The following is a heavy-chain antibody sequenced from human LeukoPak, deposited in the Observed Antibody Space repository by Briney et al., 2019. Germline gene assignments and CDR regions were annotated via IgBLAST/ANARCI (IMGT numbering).Heavy chain of an antibody. Sequence: KPSETLSLTCSVSGGSISSYFWSWIRQPAGKGLEWIGRIYPSGNTNYNPSLKSRVTMSVDTSKNQFSLELTSVAAADTAIYYRARDVGSSGGYYGMDLWGQGTTVTVSS. CDR2: IYPSGNT. CDR3: ARDVGSSGGYYGMDL. V-gene: IGHV4-4*07. CDR1: GGSISSYF. D-gene: IGHD6-6*01. J-gene: IGHJ6*02.